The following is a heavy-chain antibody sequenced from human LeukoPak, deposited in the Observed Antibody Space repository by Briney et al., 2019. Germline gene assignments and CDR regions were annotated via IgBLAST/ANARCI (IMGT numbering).Heavy chain of an antibody. D-gene: IGHD6-6*01. CDR2: ISYDGSNK. V-gene: IGHV3-30-3*01. CDR1: GFTFSSYA. Sequence: GGSLRLSCAASGFTFSSYAMHWVRQAPGKGQEWVAVISYDGSNKYYADSVKGRFTISRDNSKNTLYLQMNSLRAEDTAVYYCARDSSRYLDYWGQGTLVTVSS. CDR3: ARDSSRYLDY. J-gene: IGHJ4*02.